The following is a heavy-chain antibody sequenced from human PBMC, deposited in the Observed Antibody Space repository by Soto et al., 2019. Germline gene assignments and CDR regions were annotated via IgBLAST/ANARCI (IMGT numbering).Heavy chain of an antibody. D-gene: IGHD3-9*01. J-gene: IGHJ4*02. CDR2: ISAYNGNT. V-gene: IGHV1-18*01. CDR3: ARDSRPITYYDILTGNYPRPDY. Sequence: QVQLVQSGAEVKKPGASVKVSCKASGYTFTSYGISWVRQAPGQGLEWMGWISAYNGNTNYAQKLQGRVTMTTDTSTSTAYMKLGSLKSDDTAVYYCARDSRPITYYDILTGNYPRPDYWGREPWSPSPQ. CDR1: GYTFTSYG.